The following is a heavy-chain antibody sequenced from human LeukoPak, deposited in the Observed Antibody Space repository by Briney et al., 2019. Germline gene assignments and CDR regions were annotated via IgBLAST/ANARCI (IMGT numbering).Heavy chain of an antibody. D-gene: IGHD4-23*01. CDR1: GFTFSDYY. CDR3: ARGGGGNSDFVTSYTGASLGFDY. J-gene: IGHJ4*02. CDR2: ISSSGTTI. V-gene: IGHV3-11*01. Sequence: GGSLRLSCAASGFTFSDYYMNWIRQAPGKGLEWVSYISSSGTTIYYAGSVKGRFTISRDVSKNTLYLQMNSLGVEDTAVYYCARGGGGNSDFVTSYTGASLGFDYWGQGALVTVSS.